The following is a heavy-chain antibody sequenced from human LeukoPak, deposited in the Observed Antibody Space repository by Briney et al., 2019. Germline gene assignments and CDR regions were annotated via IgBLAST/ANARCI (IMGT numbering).Heavy chain of an antibody. V-gene: IGHV3-33*01. CDR1: GFTFRRFG. J-gene: IGHJ4*02. CDR3: ARGSGYYYCDY. CDR2: IWYDGSNK. D-gene: IGHD3-22*01. Sequence: GGSLRLSCGAAGFTFRRFGIHWVRPAPGKGVGWVAVIWYDGSNKYYADSVKGRFTISRDNSKNTLYLQMNSLRAEDTAVYYCARGSGYYYCDYWGQGTLVTVSS.